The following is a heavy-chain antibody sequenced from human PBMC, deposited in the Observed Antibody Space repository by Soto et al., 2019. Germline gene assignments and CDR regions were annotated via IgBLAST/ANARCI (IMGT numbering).Heavy chain of an antibody. V-gene: IGHV1-18*04. J-gene: IGHJ2*01. CDR2: ITASNGNT. CDR3: ARGYSYGSYWYFDL. D-gene: IGHD5-18*01. CDR1: GFTLTGFG. Sequence: QLQLVQSGAEVKNPGASVKVSCKASGFTLTGFGITWVRQAPGQGLEWMGWITASNGNTNYAQNLQGRVTMTTDTSKSTAYMELWHLRSDDTAVYYCARGYSYGSYWYFDLWGRGTLVTVSS.